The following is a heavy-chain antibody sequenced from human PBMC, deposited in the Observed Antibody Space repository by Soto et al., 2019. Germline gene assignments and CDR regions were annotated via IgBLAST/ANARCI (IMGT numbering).Heavy chain of an antibody. Sequence: TGKGLEWVSTVSGSGDKTYYADSVKGRFTISRDNSKNTLYLQMHSLRVEDTAVYYCAKGCGRNCYSDFDYLRQRSLVPGTS. CDR3: AKGCGRNCYSDFDY. CDR2: VSGSGDKT. J-gene: IGHJ4*02. D-gene: IGHD2-21*02. V-gene: IGHV3-23*01.